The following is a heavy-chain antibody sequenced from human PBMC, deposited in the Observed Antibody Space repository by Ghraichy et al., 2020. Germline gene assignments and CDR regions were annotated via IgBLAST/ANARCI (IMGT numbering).Heavy chain of an antibody. CDR3: ARLSNPDYSSSWYAPALYYYYYGMDV. J-gene: IGHJ6*02. D-gene: IGHD6-13*01. Sequence: SQTLSLTCTVSGGSISSYYWSWIRQPPGKGLEWIGYIYTSGSTNYNPSLKSRVTISVDTSKNQFSLKLSSVTAADTAVYYCARLSNPDYSSSWYAPALYYYYYGMDVWGQGTTVTVSS. CDR1: GGSISSYY. V-gene: IGHV4-4*09. CDR2: IYTSGST.